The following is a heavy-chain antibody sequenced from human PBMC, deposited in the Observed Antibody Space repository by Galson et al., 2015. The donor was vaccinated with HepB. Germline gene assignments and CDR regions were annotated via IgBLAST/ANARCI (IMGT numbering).Heavy chain of an antibody. CDR1: GFTFSSHA. Sequence: SLRLSCAASGFTFSSHAMSWVRQAPGKGLEWVSAISGSADRTYCADSVKGRFTISRDNSKNTLYLQMNSLRAEDTAVYYCAKDMYSSAWYYFDYWGQGTLVTVSS. V-gene: IGHV3-23*01. CDR2: ISGSADRT. J-gene: IGHJ4*02. CDR3: AKDMYSSAWYYFDY. D-gene: IGHD6-19*01.